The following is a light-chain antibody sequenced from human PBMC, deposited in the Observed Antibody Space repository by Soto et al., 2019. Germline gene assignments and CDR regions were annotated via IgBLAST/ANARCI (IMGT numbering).Light chain of an antibody. J-gene: IGLJ1*01. CDR2: EVS. CDR1: SSDVGGYNY. Sequence: QSVLTQPASVSGSPGQSITISCTGTSSDVGGYNYVSWYQQHPGKAPKLIIYEVSNRPSGVSNRFSGSKSGNTASLTISGLQAEDDADYYCSSYTGYNTGVFGTGTKLTVL. V-gene: IGLV2-14*01. CDR3: SSYTGYNTGV.